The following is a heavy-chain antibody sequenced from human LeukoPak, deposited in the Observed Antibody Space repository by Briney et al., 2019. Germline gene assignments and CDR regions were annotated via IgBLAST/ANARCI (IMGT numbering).Heavy chain of an antibody. CDR3: ARDRGSGWYWID. D-gene: IGHD6-19*01. V-gene: IGHV4-59*01. CDR1: GGSISSYY. Sequence: SETLSLTCTVSGGSISSYYWSWIRQPPGKGLEWIGYIYYSGSTNYNPSLKSRVTISVDTSKNQFSLKLSSVTAADTAVYYCARDRGSGWYWIDWGQGTLVTVSS. J-gene: IGHJ4*02. CDR2: IYYSGST.